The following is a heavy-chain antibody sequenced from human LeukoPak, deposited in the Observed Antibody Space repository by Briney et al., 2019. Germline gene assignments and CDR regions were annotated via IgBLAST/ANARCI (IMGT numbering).Heavy chain of an antibody. D-gene: IGHD3-10*01. CDR1: GFPFSSYW. V-gene: IGHV3-7*03. CDR2: IKQHGIEN. CDR3: ARVVFIRGGPGSMEV. Sequence: PGGSLRLSCTASGFPFSSYWMSWVRQAPGKGPEWVANIKQHGIENNYEDSVRGRFTISRDNAKNSLYLQMNSLRVEDTAVYYCARVVFIRGGPGSMEVWGQGPTVTVSS. J-gene: IGHJ6*02.